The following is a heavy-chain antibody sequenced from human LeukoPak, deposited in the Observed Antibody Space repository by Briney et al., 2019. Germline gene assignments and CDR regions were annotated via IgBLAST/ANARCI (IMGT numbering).Heavy chain of an antibody. D-gene: IGHD6-13*01. CDR1: GFTFSNYA. CDR3: AKAPSIAAAGRGGYFDY. V-gene: IGHV3-23*01. Sequence: GGSLRLSCAASGFTFSNYAMNWVRQAPGKGLEWVSGISGSGGNTYYADSVKGHFTISRDNSKNTLYLQMNSLRAEDTAVYYCAKAPSIAAAGRGGYFDYWGQGTLVTVSS. CDR2: ISGSGGNT. J-gene: IGHJ4*02.